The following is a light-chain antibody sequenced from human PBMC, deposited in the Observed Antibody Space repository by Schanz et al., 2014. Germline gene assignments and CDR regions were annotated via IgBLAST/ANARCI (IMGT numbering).Light chain of an antibody. CDR1: SRDIGKYNY. CDR3: SSFPSTNTPWV. CDR2: DVT. J-gene: IGLJ3*02. V-gene: IGLV2-8*01. Sequence: QSALTQPPSASGSPGQSVTISCTGTSRDIGKYNYVSWYQQHPGKAPKLLIYDVTERPSGVPDRFSGSRSGSTASLTISGLLSEDEADYYSSSFPSTNTPWVFGGGTKLTVL.